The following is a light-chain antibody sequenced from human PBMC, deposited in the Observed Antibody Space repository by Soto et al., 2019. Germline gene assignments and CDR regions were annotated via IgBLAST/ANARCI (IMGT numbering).Light chain of an antibody. CDR1: QGVSSSY. CDR3: QQYGSAPKYT. J-gene: IGKJ2*01. V-gene: IGKV3-20*01. CDR2: GAS. Sequence: EIVLTQSPGTLSLSPGERATLSCRASQGVSSSYLAWYQQKPGQAPRLLIYGASSRATGIPDRFSGSRSRTLYTLTISRLETEDFAVYYCQQYGSAPKYTFGQGTKLEIK.